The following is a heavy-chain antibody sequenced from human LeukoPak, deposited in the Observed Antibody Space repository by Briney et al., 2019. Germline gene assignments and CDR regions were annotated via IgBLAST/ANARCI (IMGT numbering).Heavy chain of an antibody. J-gene: IGHJ4*02. Sequence: PGGSLRLSCAASGFTFSTYWMSWVRQAPGKGLEWVANIKQDGSEKYYVDSVKGRFTISRDNAESSLYLQMSSLRAEDTAVYYFARDLPFYDFWSGYSYYSDYWGQGTLVTVSS. D-gene: IGHD3-3*01. CDR2: IKQDGSEK. CDR3: ARDLPFYDFWSGYSYYSDY. CDR1: GFTFSTYW. V-gene: IGHV3-7*01.